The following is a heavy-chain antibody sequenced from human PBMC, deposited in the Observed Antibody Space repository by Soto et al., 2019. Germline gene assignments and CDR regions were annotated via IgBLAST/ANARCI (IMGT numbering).Heavy chain of an antibody. CDR3: VREPRYCSGGSCSIMGDAFDI. CDR1: GFTVTEIY. V-gene: IGHV3-66*01. CDR2: IYNEFT. D-gene: IGHD2-15*01. Sequence: EVQLVESGGGLVQPGGSLRLSCVASGFTVTEIYMNWVRQAPGKGLEWVSVIYNEFTDYADSVRGRFSISTDSSKNALYLQMNSLRAEESAVYYCVREPRYCSGGSCSIMGDAFDIWGQGTMVTFSS. J-gene: IGHJ3*02.